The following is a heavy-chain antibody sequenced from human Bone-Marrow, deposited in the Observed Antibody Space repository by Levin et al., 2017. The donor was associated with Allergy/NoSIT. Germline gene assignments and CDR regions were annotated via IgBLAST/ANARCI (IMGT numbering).Heavy chain of an antibody. V-gene: IGHV1-69*04. J-gene: IGHJ5*02. D-gene: IGHD1-1*01. CDR1: GGTFSSYT. CDR2: IIPILGIA. CDR3: ARDRAHNWNDEGGNKDNWFDP. Sequence: SVKVSCKASGGTFSSYTISWVRQAPGQGLEWMGRIIPILGIANYAQKFQGRVTITADKSTSTAYMELSSLRSEDTAVYYCARDRAHNWNDEGGNKDNWFDPWGQGTLVTVSS.